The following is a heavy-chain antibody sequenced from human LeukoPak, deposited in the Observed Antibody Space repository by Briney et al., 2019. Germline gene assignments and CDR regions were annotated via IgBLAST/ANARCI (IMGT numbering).Heavy chain of an antibody. J-gene: IGHJ6*03. V-gene: IGHV4-38-2*02. Sequence: PSETLSLTCTVSKYSISSGYYWGWIRQPPGKGLEWIGTIYHRGTTYSNPSLRSRVTISVDTSKNQFSLKLSSVTAADTAVYYCARIYEYYDILNGNYYYYMDVWGKGTTVTVSS. CDR3: ARIYEYYDILNGNYYYYMDV. CDR1: KYSISSGYY. D-gene: IGHD3-9*01. CDR2: IYHRGTT.